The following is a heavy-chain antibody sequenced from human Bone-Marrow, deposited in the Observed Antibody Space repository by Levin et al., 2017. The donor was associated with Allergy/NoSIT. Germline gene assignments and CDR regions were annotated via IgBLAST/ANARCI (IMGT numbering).Heavy chain of an antibody. Sequence: GGSLRLSCAASGFTFSSYSMNWVRQAPGKGLEWVSSISSSSSYIYYADSVKGRFTISRDNAKNSLYLQMNSLRAEDTAVYYCASSHWMYDILTGYYDSPSDYWGQGTLVTVSS. CDR2: ISSSSSYI. V-gene: IGHV3-21*01. CDR3: ASSHWMYDILTGYYDSPSDY. J-gene: IGHJ4*02. D-gene: IGHD3-9*01. CDR1: GFTFSSYS.